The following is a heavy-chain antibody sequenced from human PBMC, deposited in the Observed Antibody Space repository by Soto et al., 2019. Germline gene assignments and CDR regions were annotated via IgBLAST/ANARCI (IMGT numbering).Heavy chain of an antibody. Sequence: SETLSLTCTVSGGSISSGDYYWSWFRQPPGKGLEWIGYIYYSGSTYYKPSLKSRLTMSVDASKNHLSLKLSSVTAADTAVYYCARAFDDSSGYYGGLGYWGQGTLVTVPQ. J-gene: IGHJ4*02. CDR1: GGSISSGDYY. CDR2: IYYSGST. D-gene: IGHD3-22*01. CDR3: ARAFDDSSGYYGGLGY. V-gene: IGHV4-30-4*01.